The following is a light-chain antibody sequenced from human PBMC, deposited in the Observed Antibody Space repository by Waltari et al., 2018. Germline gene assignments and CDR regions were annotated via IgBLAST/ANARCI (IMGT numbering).Light chain of an antibody. CDR3: QQYDNWPWT. V-gene: IGKV3-15*01. Sequence: EIVMTQSPATLSVSPGARATLSCRSSQSVNSNLAWYQQKPGQAPRLLIYGASTRATGLPVRFSGSGSGTDFTLTISSLQSEDLAVYYCQQYDNWPWTFGQGTKVEIK. CDR1: QSVNSN. J-gene: IGKJ1*01. CDR2: GAS.